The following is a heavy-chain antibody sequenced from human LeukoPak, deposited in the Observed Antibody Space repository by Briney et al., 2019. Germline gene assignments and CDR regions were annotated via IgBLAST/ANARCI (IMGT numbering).Heavy chain of an antibody. CDR1: GFNFNNYG. Sequence: GGSLRLSCAVSGFNFNNYGVSWVRQAPGKGLEWVSTISNSDDNTYYADSVKGRFTISRDNSKSTLYLQMISLTAEDTAIYYCAKATGNLGNWGQGTLVTVSS. CDR3: AKATGNLGN. J-gene: IGHJ4*02. CDR2: ISNSDDNT. V-gene: IGHV3-23*01. D-gene: IGHD1-1*01.